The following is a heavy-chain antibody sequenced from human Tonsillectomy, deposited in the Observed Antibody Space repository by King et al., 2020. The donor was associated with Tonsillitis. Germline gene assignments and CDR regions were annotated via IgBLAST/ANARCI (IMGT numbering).Heavy chain of an antibody. CDR1: GGSFSGYY. J-gene: IGHJ5*02. V-gene: IGHV4-34*01. CDR3: ARAYRRLLPGDRGDRRFDP. D-gene: IGHD3-16*02. CDR2: INHSGST. Sequence: HVQLQQWGAGLLKPSETLSLTCAVYGGSFSGYYWSWIRQPPGKGLEWIGEINHSGSTNYNPSLKSRVTISVDTSKNQFSLKLSSVTAADTAVYYCARAYRRLLPGDRGDRRFDPWGQGTLVTVSS.